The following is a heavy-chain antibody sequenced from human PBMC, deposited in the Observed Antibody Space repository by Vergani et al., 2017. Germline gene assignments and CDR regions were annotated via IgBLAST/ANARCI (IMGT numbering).Heavy chain of an antibody. CDR2: IYYTGTT. CDR3: TRHGRSGWAGYFQH. Sequence: QVQLQESGPGLVKPSQTLSLTCGVSNASISSGNYYWTWIRQRPGEGLEWIGYIYYTGTTDYNPSLNTRVAISVDTSKNQFSLKLTSVTAADTAVYYCTRHGRSGWAGYFQHWGQGTLVTASS. J-gene: IGHJ1*01. V-gene: IGHV4-31*11. CDR1: NASISSGNYY. D-gene: IGHD6-19*01.